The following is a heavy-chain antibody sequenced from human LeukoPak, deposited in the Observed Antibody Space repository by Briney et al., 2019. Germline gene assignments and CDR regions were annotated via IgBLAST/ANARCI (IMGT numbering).Heavy chain of an antibody. CDR1: GFTFDDYA. V-gene: IGHV3-48*01. J-gene: IGHJ6*03. D-gene: IGHD3-3*01. Sequence: PGRSLRLSCAASGFTFDDYAMHWVRQAPGMGLEWLSYISASRGITYYADSVKGRFTISRDNAKNSLYLQMNSLRAEDTAVYYCVRGSLASGVVVYYYYYLDVWGKGTTVTVSS. CDR2: ISASRGIT. CDR3: VRGSLASGVVVYYYYYLDV.